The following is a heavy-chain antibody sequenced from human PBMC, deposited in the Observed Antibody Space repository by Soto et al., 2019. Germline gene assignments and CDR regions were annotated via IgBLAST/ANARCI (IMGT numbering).Heavy chain of an antibody. CDR1: GDSISSGGYY. D-gene: IGHD6-13*01. Sequence: SETLSLTCTVSGDSISSGGYYWSWIRQHPGKGLEWIGYIYYSGSTYYNPSLKSRVTISVDTSKNQFSLKLSSVTAADTAVYYCARDSSAAAAGTDYWGQGTLVTVSS. V-gene: IGHV4-31*02. CDR3: ARDSSAAAAGTDY. J-gene: IGHJ4*02. CDR2: IYYSGST.